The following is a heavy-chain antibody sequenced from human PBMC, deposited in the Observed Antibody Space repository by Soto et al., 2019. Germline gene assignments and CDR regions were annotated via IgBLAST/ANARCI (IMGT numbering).Heavy chain of an antibody. CDR3: ARAIAAAGKVFDY. D-gene: IGHD6-13*01. V-gene: IGHV1-69*02. CDR1: GGTFSSYT. J-gene: IGHJ4*02. Sequence: GASVKVSCKASGGTFSSYTISWVRQAPGQGLEWMERIIPILGIANYAQKFQGRVTITADKSTSTAYMELSSLRSEDTAVYYCARAIAAAGKVFDYWGQGTLVTVSS. CDR2: IIPILGIA.